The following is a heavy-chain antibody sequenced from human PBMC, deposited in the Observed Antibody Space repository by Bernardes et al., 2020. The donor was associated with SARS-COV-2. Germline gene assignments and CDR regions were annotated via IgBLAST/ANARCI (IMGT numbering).Heavy chain of an antibody. V-gene: IGHV4-4*07. Sequence: TLSLTCAVSGGSISNYYWTWIRQPAGKGLEWIGRIYTSGSINYNPSLRSRVTMSLDASKNQFSLKLSSVTAADTAIYYCARGTGIGSFDPWGQGTLVTVSS. CDR1: GGSISNYY. CDR3: ARGTGIGSFDP. J-gene: IGHJ5*02. D-gene: IGHD7-27*01. CDR2: IYTSGSI.